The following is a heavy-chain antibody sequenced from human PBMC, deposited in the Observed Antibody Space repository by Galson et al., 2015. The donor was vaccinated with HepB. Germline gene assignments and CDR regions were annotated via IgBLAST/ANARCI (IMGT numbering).Heavy chain of an antibody. J-gene: IGHJ4*02. CDR3: ARMDYYDSSGYYEYYFDY. CDR1: GFSLSTSGMC. Sequence: PALVKPTQTLTLTCTFSGFSLSTSGMCVSWIRQPPGKALEWLAHIFSNDEKSYSTSLKSRLTISKDTSKSQVVLTMTNMDPVDTATYYCARMDYYDSSGYYEYYFDYWGQGTLVTVSS. CDR2: IFSNDEK. D-gene: IGHD3-22*01. V-gene: IGHV2-26*01.